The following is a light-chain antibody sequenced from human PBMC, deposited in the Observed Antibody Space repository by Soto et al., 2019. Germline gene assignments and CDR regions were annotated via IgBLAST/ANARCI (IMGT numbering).Light chain of an antibody. CDR2: DAS. V-gene: IGKV3-11*01. Sequence: EIVLTQSPATLSLSPGERATLSCRASQSVSSYLAWYQQNPGQAPRLLIYDASNRATGIPARFSGSGSGTDFTLTISSLEPEDFAVYYFQQRSNWITFGQGTRLEIK. CDR3: QQRSNWIT. CDR1: QSVSSY. J-gene: IGKJ5*01.